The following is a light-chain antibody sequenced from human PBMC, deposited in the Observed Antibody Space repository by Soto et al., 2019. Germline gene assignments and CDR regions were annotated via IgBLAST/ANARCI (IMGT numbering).Light chain of an antibody. J-gene: IGLJ3*02. V-gene: IGLV1-47*01. CDR3: AAWDDSLRGV. CDR1: SSNIGSNY. CDR2: RNN. Sequence: QSLLTQPPSASGTPGQRVTVSCSGSSSNIGSNYVYWYQQVPGTAPKLLIYRNNQRPSGVPDRFSGSKSGTSASLAISGLRSEDAADYYCAAWDDSLRGVFGGGTKVTVL.